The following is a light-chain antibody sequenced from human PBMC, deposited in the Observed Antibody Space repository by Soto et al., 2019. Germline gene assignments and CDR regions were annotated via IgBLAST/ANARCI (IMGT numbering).Light chain of an antibody. CDR3: QQYNTWPRT. J-gene: IGKJ1*01. CDR2: GAS. CDR1: QSISSS. Sequence: EIVLTQSPATLSLSPGERATLSCRASQSISSSLGWYQQKPGQAPRLLIYGASTRATGIPARFSGSGSGTEFTLTISSLQSEDFAVYYCQQYNTWPRTFGQGTKVDI. V-gene: IGKV3-15*01.